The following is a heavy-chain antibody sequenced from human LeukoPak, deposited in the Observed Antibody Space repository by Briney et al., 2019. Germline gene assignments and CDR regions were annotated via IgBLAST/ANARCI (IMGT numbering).Heavy chain of an antibody. D-gene: IGHD1-26*01. Sequence: SETLSLTCTVSGYSISSGYYWGWIRQPPGKGLEWIGSIYHSGSTYYNPSLKSRFIISVDTSKNQFSLKFTSVTDADTAVYYCARGDRSGTYYIVTDFFDYWSQGTLVTVYS. CDR2: IYHSGST. CDR1: GYSISSGYY. CDR3: ARGDRSGTYYIVTDFFDY. J-gene: IGHJ4*02. V-gene: IGHV4-38-2*02.